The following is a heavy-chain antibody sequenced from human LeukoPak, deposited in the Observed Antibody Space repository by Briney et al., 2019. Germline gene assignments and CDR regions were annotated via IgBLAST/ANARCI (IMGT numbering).Heavy chain of an antibody. CDR1: GGSFSGYY. D-gene: IGHD3-3*01. Sequence: TSETLSLTCAVYGGSFSGYYWSWIRQPPGKGLEWIGEINHSGSTNYNPSLKSRVTISVDTSKNQFSLKLSSVTAADTAVYYCARGLTRTVPHHFDYWGQGTLVTVSS. J-gene: IGHJ4*02. CDR3: ARGLTRTVPHHFDY. CDR2: INHSGST. V-gene: IGHV4-34*01.